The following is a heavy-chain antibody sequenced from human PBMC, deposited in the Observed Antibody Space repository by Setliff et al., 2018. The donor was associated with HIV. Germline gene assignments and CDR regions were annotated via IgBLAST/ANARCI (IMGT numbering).Heavy chain of an antibody. CDR2: INPNNGNT. Sequence: ASVKVSCKASGYTFTGYYMHWVRQAPGQGLEWMGRINPNNGNTNCTQKLQGRVTMTTDTSTNTAYMELRSLRSDDTAVYYCARGSRELVHWGQGTLVTVSS. CDR1: GYTFTGYY. D-gene: IGHD1-26*01. J-gene: IGHJ4*02. V-gene: IGHV1-18*04. CDR3: ARGSRELVH.